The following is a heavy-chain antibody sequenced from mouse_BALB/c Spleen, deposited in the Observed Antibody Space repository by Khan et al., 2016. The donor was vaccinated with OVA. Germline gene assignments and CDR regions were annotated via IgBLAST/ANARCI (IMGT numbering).Heavy chain of an antibody. D-gene: IGHD1-1*01. Sequence: EVKLLESGPDLVKPSQSLSLTCTVTGYSITSGYSWHWIRQFPGNKLEWMGYIHYSGSTNYNQSLKSRISITRDTSKNQFFLQLNSVTTEDTATYYCARSGTTVVAYWYFDVWGAGTTVTVSS. CDR2: IHYSGST. CDR3: ARSGTTVVAYWYFDV. J-gene: IGHJ1*01. V-gene: IGHV3-1*02. CDR1: GYSITSGYS.